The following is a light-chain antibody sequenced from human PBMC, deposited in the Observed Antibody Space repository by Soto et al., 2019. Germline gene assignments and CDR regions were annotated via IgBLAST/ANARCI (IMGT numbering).Light chain of an antibody. J-gene: IGKJ2*01. Sequence: DIQMTQSPSALSASVGDRVTITCRASQSINTWLAWYQQKPGKAPKFLIYKAYSLQSGVPSRFSGSGSGTEFTLTISSLQPDDFATYYCQQYDSYPHTFGQGTKVDIK. CDR3: QQYDSYPHT. CDR2: KAY. CDR1: QSINTW. V-gene: IGKV1-5*03.